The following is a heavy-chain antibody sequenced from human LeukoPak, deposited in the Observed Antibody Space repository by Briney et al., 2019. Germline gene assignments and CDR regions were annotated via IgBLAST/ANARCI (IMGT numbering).Heavy chain of an antibody. Sequence: SETLSLTCAVYGGSFSGYYWNWIRQPPGKGLEWIGSVYYSGTTYYNPSLKSRVTMSVDTSRNHVSLKLSSVTAADTAVYYCARQEYAGNFDYWGQGTLVTVSS. CDR2: VYYSGTT. CDR1: GGSFSGYY. J-gene: IGHJ4*02. V-gene: IGHV4-34*01. D-gene: IGHD4-23*01. CDR3: ARQEYAGNFDY.